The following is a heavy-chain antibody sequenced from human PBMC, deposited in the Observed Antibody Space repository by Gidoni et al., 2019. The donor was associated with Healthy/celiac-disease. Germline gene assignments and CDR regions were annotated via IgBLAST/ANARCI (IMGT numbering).Heavy chain of an antibody. CDR3: ARDAVWGSYVPTYYYYGMDV. D-gene: IGHD3-16*01. Sequence: QVQLVQSGAEVKKPGSSVTVSCKASGGTFSSYAISWVRQAPGQGLEWMGGIIPIFGTANYAQKFQGRVTITADKSTSTAYMELSSLRSEDTAVYYCARDAVWGSYVPTYYYYGMDVWGQGTTVTVSS. J-gene: IGHJ6*02. V-gene: IGHV1-69*06. CDR2: IIPIFGTA. CDR1: GGTFSSYA.